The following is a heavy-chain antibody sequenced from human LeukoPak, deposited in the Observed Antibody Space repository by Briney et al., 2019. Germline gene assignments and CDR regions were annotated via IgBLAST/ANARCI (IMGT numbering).Heavy chain of an antibody. CDR2: IYYSGST. D-gene: IGHD5-24*01. CDR3: ARRAGDGENYFDY. V-gene: IGHV4-39*01. Sequence: ASETLSLTCTVSGGSISSSSYYWGWIRQPPGEGLEWIGSIYYSGSTYYNPSLKSRVTISVDTSKNQFSLKLSSVTAADTAVYYCARRAGDGENYFDYWGQGTLVTVSS. J-gene: IGHJ4*02. CDR1: GGSISSSSYY.